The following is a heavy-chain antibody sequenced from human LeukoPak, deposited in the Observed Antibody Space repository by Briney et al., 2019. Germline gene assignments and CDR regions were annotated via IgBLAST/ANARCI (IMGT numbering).Heavy chain of an antibody. Sequence: SETLSLTCAVYGGSFSGYYRSWIRQPPGKGLEWIGEINHSGSTKYNPSLKSRVTILVDTSKNEFSLKLSSVTAADTAVYYCARGHSPVTTKVSYFQHWGQGTLVTVSS. CDR1: GGSFSGYY. V-gene: IGHV4-34*01. CDR3: ARGHSPVTTKVSYFQH. D-gene: IGHD4-17*01. CDR2: INHSGST. J-gene: IGHJ1*01.